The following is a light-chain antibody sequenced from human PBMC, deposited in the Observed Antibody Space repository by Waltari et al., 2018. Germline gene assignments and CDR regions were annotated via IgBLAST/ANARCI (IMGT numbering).Light chain of an antibody. V-gene: IGKV4-1*01. J-gene: IGKJ4*01. CDR3: QQYYTTPLT. CDR2: WAS. Sequence: DIVMTQSPDSLAVSPGARARIHCKSSQTVLYNSNNKNYLAWYQQKPGQPPQLLIYWASTRESGVPDRFSGSGSGTDCSRTISSLQAEDVAVYYCQQYYTTPLTFGGGTKVEIK. CDR1: QTVLYNSNNKNY.